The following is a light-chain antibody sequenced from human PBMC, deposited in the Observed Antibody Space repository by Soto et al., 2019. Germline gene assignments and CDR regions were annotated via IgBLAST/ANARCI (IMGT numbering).Light chain of an antibody. CDR3: SSYATSPSYV. J-gene: IGLJ1*01. CDR1: SSDVGGYNY. CDR2: DVT. Sequence: QSALTQPASVSGSPGQSITISCTGSSSDVGGYNYVSWYQHHPGKAPKLIIYDVTRRPSGVSNRFSGSKSGNTASLTISGLQAEDVAAYYCSSYATSPSYVFGTGTKLTVL. V-gene: IGLV2-14*03.